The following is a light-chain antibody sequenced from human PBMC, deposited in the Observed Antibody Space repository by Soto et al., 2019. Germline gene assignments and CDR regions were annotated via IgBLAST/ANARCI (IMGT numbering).Light chain of an antibody. CDR3: AAWDESPNVPV. CDR2: SNN. Sequence: QSVLTRPPSASGTPGQRVTISCSGSNSNIGRNTVNWYQQLPGAAPSLLIYSNNQRPSGVPDRFSGSKSGTSASLAISGLQSEDEADYYCAAWDESPNVPVFGGGTKLTVL. CDR1: NSNIGRNT. V-gene: IGLV1-44*01. J-gene: IGLJ3*02.